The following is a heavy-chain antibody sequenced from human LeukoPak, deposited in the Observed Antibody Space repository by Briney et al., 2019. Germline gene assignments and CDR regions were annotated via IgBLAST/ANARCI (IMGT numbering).Heavy chain of an antibody. D-gene: IGHD2/OR15-2a*01. V-gene: IGHV3-53*01. CDR3: AKYVSAKGPPYALDV. CDR2: LYSGGST. Sequence: GGSLRPSCSPSGFTVSSNYMGWVRQAPGEGREWVSVLYSGGSTYYADSVKGRFTISRDNSKNTLYLQMNSLRAEDTAVYYCAKYVSAKGPPYALDVWGQGTTVTVSS. J-gene: IGHJ6*02. CDR1: GFTVSSNY.